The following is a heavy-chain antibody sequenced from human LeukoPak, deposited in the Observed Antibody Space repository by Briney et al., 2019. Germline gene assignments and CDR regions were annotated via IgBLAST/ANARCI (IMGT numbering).Heavy chain of an antibody. J-gene: IGHJ4*02. Sequence: GASVKVSCKASGGTFSSYAISWVRQAPGQGLEWMGGIIPIFGTANYARKFQGRVTITADESTSTAYMELSSLRSEDTAVYYCARDMKYCSSTSCKYYFDYWGQGTLVTVSS. CDR1: GGTFSSYA. CDR2: IIPIFGTA. CDR3: ARDMKYCSSTSCKYYFDY. D-gene: IGHD2-2*01. V-gene: IGHV1-69*13.